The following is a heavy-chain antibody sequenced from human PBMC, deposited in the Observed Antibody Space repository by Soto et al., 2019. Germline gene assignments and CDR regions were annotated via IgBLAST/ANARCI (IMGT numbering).Heavy chain of an antibody. CDR3: ARDQTGSPVFDRAFDI. CDR2: TQYIGST. CDR1: GASISTYY. Sequence: SETLSLTCSVSGASISTYYWSWIRQPPGKGLEWIGYTQYIGSTKYNPSLKSRVTISVDTSKNQFSLKLISVTAADTAVYYCARDQTGSPVFDRAFDIWGQGTMVTVSS. D-gene: IGHD3-9*01. J-gene: IGHJ3*02. V-gene: IGHV4-59*01.